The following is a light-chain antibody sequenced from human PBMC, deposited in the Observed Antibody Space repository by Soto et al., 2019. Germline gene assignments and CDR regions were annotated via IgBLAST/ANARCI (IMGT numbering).Light chain of an antibody. V-gene: IGLV1-40*01. CDR2: GNT. J-gene: IGLJ2*01. Sequence: QSVLTQPPSVSGAPGQTVTISCTGSSSNIGAGFGVHWYKQLPGTGPKLLIYGNTNRPSGVPFRFSGSKSGTSASLTITGLQADDEADYYCQPYNNWPLTFGGGTK. CDR1: SSNIGAGFG. CDR3: QPYNNWPLT.